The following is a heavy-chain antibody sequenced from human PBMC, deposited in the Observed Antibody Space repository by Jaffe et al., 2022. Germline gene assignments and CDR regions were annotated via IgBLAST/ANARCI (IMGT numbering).Heavy chain of an antibody. V-gene: IGHV4-59*01. Sequence: QVQLQESGPGLVKPSETLSLTCTVSGGSISSYYWSWIRQPPGKGLEWIGYIYYSGSTNYNPSLKSRVTISVDTSKNQFSLKLSSVTAADTAVYYCARVFFHPFSGSYSASWFDPWGQGTLVTVSS. J-gene: IGHJ5*02. CDR2: IYYSGST. D-gene: IGHD3-10*01. CDR1: GGSISSYY. CDR3: ARVFFHPFSGSYSASWFDP.